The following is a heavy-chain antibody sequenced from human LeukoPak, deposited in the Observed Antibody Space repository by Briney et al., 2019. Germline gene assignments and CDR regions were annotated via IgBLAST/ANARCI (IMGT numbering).Heavy chain of an antibody. CDR3: ARGMSSSWPGRLDY. J-gene: IGHJ4*02. D-gene: IGHD6-13*01. CDR2: ISYSGST. V-gene: IGHV4-59*01. Sequence: SETLSLTCTVSGVSISSYYWSWIRQPPGKGLEWIGFISYSGSTNYNPSLKSRLTISVDTSKSQFSLKLSSATAADTAVYYCARGMSSSWPGRLDYWGQGTLVTVSS. CDR1: GVSISSYY.